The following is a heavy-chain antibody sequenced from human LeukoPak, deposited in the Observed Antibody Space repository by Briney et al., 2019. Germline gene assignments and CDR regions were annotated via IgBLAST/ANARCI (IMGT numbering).Heavy chain of an antibody. V-gene: IGHV3-30*02. Sequence: GGSLRLSCAASGFTFSSYGMHWVRQAPGKGLEWVAFIRYDGSNKYYADSVKGRFTISRDDSKNTLYLQMNSLKTEDTAVYYCTTTNAYYYYYMDVWGKGTTVTISS. CDR1: GFTFSSYG. J-gene: IGHJ6*03. CDR3: TTTNAYYYYYMDV. CDR2: IRYDGSNK. D-gene: IGHD1-1*01.